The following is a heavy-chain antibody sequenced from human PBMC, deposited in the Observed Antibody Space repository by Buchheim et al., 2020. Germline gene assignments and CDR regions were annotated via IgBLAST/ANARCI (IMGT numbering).Heavy chain of an antibody. CDR3: ARDLCGGDCYSTDFFKIDV. V-gene: IGHV3-33*08. CDR1: GFTFDDYV. J-gene: IGHJ6*02. D-gene: IGHD2-21*01. CDR2: IWYDGSKK. Sequence: VHLVESGGALVQPGGSLRLSCAASGFTFDDYVFHWVRQAPGKGLEWVAVIWYDGSKKYYADSVKGQLTISSDTSKNTVYLQMSSLRVEDTAVYYCARDLCGGDCYSTDFFKIDVWGQGTT.